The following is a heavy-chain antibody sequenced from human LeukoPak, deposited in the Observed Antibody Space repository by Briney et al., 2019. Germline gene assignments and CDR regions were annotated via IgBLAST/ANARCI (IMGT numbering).Heavy chain of an antibody. J-gene: IGHJ4*02. Sequence: GGSLRLSCAASGFTFSSYGVHWVRQAPGKGLEWVAVISYDGSNKYYADSVKGRFTISRDNSKNTLYLQMNSLRAEDTAVYYCAKDLFRSSSWHYFDYWGQGTLVTVSS. V-gene: IGHV3-30*18. CDR1: GFTFSSYG. D-gene: IGHD6-13*01. CDR3: AKDLFRSSSWHYFDY. CDR2: ISYDGSNK.